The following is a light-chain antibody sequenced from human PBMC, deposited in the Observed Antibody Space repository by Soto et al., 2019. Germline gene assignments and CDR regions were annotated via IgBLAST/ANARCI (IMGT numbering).Light chain of an antibody. Sequence: EIVLTQSPRTLSLSPGERATLSCRASQSVSSSYLAWYQQKPGQAPRLLIYGASSRATGIPDRFSGSGSGTDFTLTISRLEPEDFAVYYCQQYDSSPLTFGVGTKVEIK. CDR3: QQYDSSPLT. V-gene: IGKV3-20*01. CDR1: QSVSSSY. J-gene: IGKJ4*01. CDR2: GAS.